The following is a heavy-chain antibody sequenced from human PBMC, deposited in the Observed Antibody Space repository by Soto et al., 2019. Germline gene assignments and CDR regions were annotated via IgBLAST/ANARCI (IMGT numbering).Heavy chain of an antibody. Sequence: PGLCLRLSCSPSGFTFSEHYIDGVLPSPGKGLECFGRIKNKANRYTTEYAASVKGRFTISRDDSKNSLFLQMNSLRSDDTALYYCTRVRLGAPTRYFEYWGQGALVTVSS. D-gene: IGHD3-10*01. J-gene: IGHJ4*02. V-gene: IGHV3-72*01. CDR2: IKNKANRYTT. CDR1: GFTFSEHY. CDR3: TRVRLGAPTRYFEY.